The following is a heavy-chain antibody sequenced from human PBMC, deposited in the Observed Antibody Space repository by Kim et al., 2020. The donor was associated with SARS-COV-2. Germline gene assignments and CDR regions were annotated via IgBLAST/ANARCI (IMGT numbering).Heavy chain of an antibody. Sequence: VKGRFTISRDNSMNTLYLQMNSLRAEDTAVYYCARSYYDSSGYYLSSSDYWGQGTLVTVSS. V-gene: IGHV3-30*07. CDR3: ARSYYDSSGYYLSSSDY. D-gene: IGHD3-22*01. J-gene: IGHJ4*02.